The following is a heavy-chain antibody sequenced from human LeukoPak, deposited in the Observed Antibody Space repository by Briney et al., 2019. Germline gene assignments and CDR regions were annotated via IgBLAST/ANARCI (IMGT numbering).Heavy chain of an antibody. CDR3: ARIPYSYGSMGAFDI. CDR1: GFTFSDYW. D-gene: IGHD5-18*01. CDR2: INTDGSST. J-gene: IGHJ3*02. V-gene: IGHV3-74*01. Sequence: SGGSLRLSCADSGFTFSDYWMHWVRQAPGKGLVWVSRINTDGSSTNYADSVKGRFTISRDNAKNTLYLQMNSLRAEDTAVYYCARIPYSYGSMGAFDIWGQGTMVTVSS.